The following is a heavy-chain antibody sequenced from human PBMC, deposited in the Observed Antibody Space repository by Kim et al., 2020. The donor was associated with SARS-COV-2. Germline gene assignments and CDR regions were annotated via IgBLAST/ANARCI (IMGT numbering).Heavy chain of an antibody. V-gene: IGHV4-39*07. D-gene: IGHD2-21*02. CDR1: GGSISSSSYY. CDR3: ARDRRAGTGFDP. Sequence: SETLSLTCTVSGGSISSSSYYWGWIRQPPGKGLEWIGSIYYSGSTYYNPSLKSRVTISVDTSKNQFSLKLSSVTAADTAVYYCARDRRAGTGFDPWGQGTLVTVSS. J-gene: IGHJ5*02. CDR2: IYYSGST.